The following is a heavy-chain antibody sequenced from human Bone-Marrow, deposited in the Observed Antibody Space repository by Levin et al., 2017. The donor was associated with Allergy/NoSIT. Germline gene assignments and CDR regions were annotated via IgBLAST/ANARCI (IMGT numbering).Heavy chain of an antibody. CDR3: ARKTLAATNGL. Sequence: GGSLRLSCAASGFTVSSNYMSWVRQAPGKGLEWVSIIYNGGSTYYADSVKGRFTISRDNSKNTLYLQMNSLRVEDTAVYYCARKTLAATNGLWGQGTLVTVSS. CDR2: IYNGGST. V-gene: IGHV3-53*01. D-gene: IGHD2-8*01. CDR1: GFTVSSNY. J-gene: IGHJ4*01.